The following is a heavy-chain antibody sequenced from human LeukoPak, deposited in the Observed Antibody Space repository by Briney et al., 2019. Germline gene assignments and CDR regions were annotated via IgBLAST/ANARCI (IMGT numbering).Heavy chain of an antibody. CDR3: ARDRGIAAAGSYYYYYGMDV. D-gene: IGHD6-13*01. CDR2: IWYDGSNK. CDR1: GFTFSSYG. Sequence: PGGSLRLSCAASGFTFSSYGMHWVRQAPGKGLEWVAVIWYDGSNKYYADSVKGRFTISRDNSKNTLYLQMNSLRAEDTAVYYCARDRGIAAAGSYYYYYGMDVWGQGTTVTVSS. V-gene: IGHV3-33*01. J-gene: IGHJ6*02.